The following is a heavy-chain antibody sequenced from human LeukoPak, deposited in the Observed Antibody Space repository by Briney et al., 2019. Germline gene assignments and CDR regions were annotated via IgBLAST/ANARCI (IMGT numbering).Heavy chain of an antibody. D-gene: IGHD3-22*01. Sequence: GGSLRLSCAASGFTFSSNYMSWVRQAPGKGLEWVSVIYSGGSTYYADSVKGRFTISRDNSKNTLYLQMNSLSAEDTAVYYCARDPAEEYYDSSGYRGSRGGQGTLVTVSS. CDR1: GFTFSSNY. CDR3: ARDPAEEYYDSSGYRGSR. CDR2: IYSGGST. V-gene: IGHV3-66*01. J-gene: IGHJ4*02.